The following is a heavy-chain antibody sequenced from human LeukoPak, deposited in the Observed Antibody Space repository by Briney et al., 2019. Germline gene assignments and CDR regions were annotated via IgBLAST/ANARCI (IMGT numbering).Heavy chain of an antibody. V-gene: IGHV4-59*08. CDR3: ARLNRNLYCGGDGCAWYFDL. Sequence: SETLSLTCTVSGGSISSYYWSWIRQPPGKGLEWIGYIYYSGSTNYNPSLKSRVTISVDTSKNQFSLKLSSVTAADTAVYYCARLNRNLYCGGDGCAWYFDLWGRGTLVTVSS. J-gene: IGHJ2*01. CDR1: GGSISSYY. D-gene: IGHD2-21*02. CDR2: IYYSGST.